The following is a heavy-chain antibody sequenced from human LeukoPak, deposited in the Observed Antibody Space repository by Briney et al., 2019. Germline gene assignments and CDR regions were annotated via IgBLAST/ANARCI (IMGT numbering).Heavy chain of an antibody. J-gene: IGHJ6*02. CDR1: GFTFSSYG. V-gene: IGHV3-30*18. CDR2: ISYDGSNK. CDR3: AEDRMVRGRLYYYGMDV. D-gene: IGHD3-10*01. Sequence: PGRSLRLSCAASGFTFSSYGMHWVRQAPGKGLEWVAVISYDGSNKYYADSVKGRFTISRDNSKNTLYLQMNSLRAEDTAVYYCAEDRMVRGRLYYYGMDVWGQGTTVTVSS.